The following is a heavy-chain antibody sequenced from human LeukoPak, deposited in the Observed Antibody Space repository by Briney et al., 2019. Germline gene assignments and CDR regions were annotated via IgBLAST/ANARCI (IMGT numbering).Heavy chain of an antibody. D-gene: IGHD1-26*01. J-gene: IGHJ3*02. CDR2: IIPIFGTA. CDR1: GGTFSSYA. Sequence: GASVKVSCKASGGTFSSYAISWVRQAPGQGLEWMGGIIPIFGTANYAQKFQGRVTITADESTSTAYMELSSPRSEDTAVYYCARGHREWALGVSYSGDAFDIWGQGTMVTVSS. CDR3: ARGHREWALGVSYSGDAFDI. V-gene: IGHV1-69*13.